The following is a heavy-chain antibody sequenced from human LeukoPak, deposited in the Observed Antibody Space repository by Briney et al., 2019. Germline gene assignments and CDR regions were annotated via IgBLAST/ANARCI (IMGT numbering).Heavy chain of an antibody. CDR3: ARDLGRDYYYYYMDV. CDR2: IYTSRST. CDR1: GGSISSGSYY. J-gene: IGHJ6*03. Sequence: PSETLSLTCTVSGGSISSGSYYWSWIPQPAGMGLEWIVRIYTSRSTNYNPSLKSRVTISVDTSKNQFSLKLSSVTAADTAVYYCARDLGRDYYYYYMDVWGKGTTVTVSS. V-gene: IGHV4-61*02.